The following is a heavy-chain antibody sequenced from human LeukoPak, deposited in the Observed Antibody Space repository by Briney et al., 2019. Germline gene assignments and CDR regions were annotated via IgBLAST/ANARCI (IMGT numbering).Heavy chain of an antibody. D-gene: IGHD3-10*01. CDR1: GGSISTYY. J-gene: IGHJ4*02. Sequence: SETLSLTCSVSGGSISTYYWTWIRQPPGKALEWIGRIYTSGSTNYNPSLKSRVTMSVDTSKNQFSLKLSSVTAADTAVYYCARDRGSYYYGSGSYSPFDYWGQGTLVTVSS. CDR2: IYTSGST. CDR3: ARDRGSYYYGSGSYSPFDY. V-gene: IGHV4-4*07.